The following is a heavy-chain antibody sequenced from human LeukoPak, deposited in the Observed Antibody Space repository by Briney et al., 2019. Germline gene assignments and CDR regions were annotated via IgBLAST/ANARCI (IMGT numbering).Heavy chain of an antibody. J-gene: IGHJ3*02. Sequence: GESLKISCKGSGYRFASYWIGWVRQMPGKGLEWMGMIYPSDSETRYSPSFQGQVTISADKSISTAYLQWSSLKASDTAMYYCARLSSRRAFDIWGQGTMVTVSS. CDR3: ARLSSRRAFDI. V-gene: IGHV5-51*01. CDR1: GYRFASYW. D-gene: IGHD2-15*01. CDR2: IYPSDSET.